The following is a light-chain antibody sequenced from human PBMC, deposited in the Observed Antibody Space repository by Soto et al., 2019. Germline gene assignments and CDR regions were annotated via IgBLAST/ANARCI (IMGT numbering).Light chain of an antibody. V-gene: IGKV1-5*01. CDR1: QIISSW. CDR3: QRYNRDSRA. J-gene: IGKJ1*01. Sequence: DIQLTHSPSTLSASVGDRFTITFRAIQIISSWLAWYQQKPGKGPKLLIYDASSLESGVPSRFSGSGSGTEFTLTISPGKPEHFATYDCQRYNRDSRAFGQGTRV. CDR2: DAS.